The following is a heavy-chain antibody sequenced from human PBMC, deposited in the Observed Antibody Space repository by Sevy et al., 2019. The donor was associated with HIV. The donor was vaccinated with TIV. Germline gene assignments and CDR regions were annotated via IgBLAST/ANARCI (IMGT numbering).Heavy chain of an antibody. CDR1: GFTFSSYE. J-gene: IGHJ5*02. Sequence: GGSLRLSCAASGFTFSSYEMTWVRQAPGKGLEWISSISSNGTTIYYGDSVEGRFTISRDNPKNSLYLQMNSLRAEDTAVYYCARKGGAYDIGFDPWGQGTLVTVSS. CDR3: ARKGGAYDIGFDP. D-gene: IGHD3-22*01. CDR2: ISSNGTTI. V-gene: IGHV3-48*03.